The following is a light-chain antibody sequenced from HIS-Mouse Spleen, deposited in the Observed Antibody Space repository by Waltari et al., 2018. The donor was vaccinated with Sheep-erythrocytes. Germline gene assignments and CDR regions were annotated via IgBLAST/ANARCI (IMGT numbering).Light chain of an antibody. Sequence: QSALTQPRPVSGSPGQSVTISCTGTSSDVGGYNSVSWYHQHPGKAPKLMIYDVSKRPSGVPDRFSGSKSGNTASLTISGLQAEDEADYYCCSYAGSYTFWVFGGGTKLTVL. CDR2: DVS. J-gene: IGLJ3*02. CDR3: CSYAGSYTFWV. V-gene: IGLV2-11*01. CDR1: SSDVGGYNS.